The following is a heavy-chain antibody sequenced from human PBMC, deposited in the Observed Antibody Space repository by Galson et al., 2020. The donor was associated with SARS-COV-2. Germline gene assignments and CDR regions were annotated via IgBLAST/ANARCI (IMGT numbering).Heavy chain of an antibody. CDR3: ARAGATMYYFHY. CDR2: ISSSGSTI. D-gene: IGHD5-12*01. J-gene: IGHJ4*02. CDR1: RFTFSSYE. V-gene: IGHV3-48*03. Sequence: GGSLRLSCAASRFTFSSYEMNWVRQAPGKGLEWVSYISSSGSTIYYADSVKGRFTISRDNAKNSLYLQMNSLRAEDTAVYYCARAGATMYYFHYWGQGTLVTVSS.